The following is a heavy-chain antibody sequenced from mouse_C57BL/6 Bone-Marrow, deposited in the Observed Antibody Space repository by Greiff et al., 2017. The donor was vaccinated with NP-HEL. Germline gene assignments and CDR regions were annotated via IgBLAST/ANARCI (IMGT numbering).Heavy chain of an antibody. D-gene: IGHD1-1*01. CDR1: GYTFTSYW. V-gene: IGHV1-55*01. J-gene: IGHJ4*01. Sequence: VQLQQPGAELVKPGASVQMSCKASGYTFTSYWITWVKQRPGQGLEWIGDIYPGSGSTNYNEKFKSKATLTVDTSSSTAYMQLSSLTSEDSAVYYCAREGYYGSSYGAMDYWGQGTSVTVSS. CDR2: IYPGSGST. CDR3: AREGYYGSSYGAMDY.